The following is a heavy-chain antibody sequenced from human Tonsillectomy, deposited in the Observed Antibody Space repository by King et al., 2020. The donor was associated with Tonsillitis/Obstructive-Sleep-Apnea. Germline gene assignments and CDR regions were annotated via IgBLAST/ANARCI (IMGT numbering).Heavy chain of an antibody. Sequence: VQLVESGGGLVQPGRSLRLSCAASGFTFDEYAMHWVRQAPGKGLEWVSGISWNSGSIGYADSVKGRFTISRDNAKNSLYLQMNSLRAEDTDLYYCAKAPRGDDYGDSNWSFDLWGRGTLVTVSS. CDR3: AKAPRGDDYGDSNWSFDL. J-gene: IGHJ2*01. CDR2: ISWNSGSI. CDR1: GFTFDEYA. D-gene: IGHD4-17*01. V-gene: IGHV3-9*01.